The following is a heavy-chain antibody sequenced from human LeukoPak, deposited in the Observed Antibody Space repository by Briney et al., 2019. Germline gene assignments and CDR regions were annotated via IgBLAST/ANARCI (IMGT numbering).Heavy chain of an antibody. CDR2: INHSGST. V-gene: IGHV4-34*01. CDR1: GASFSGYY. D-gene: IGHD3-10*01. Sequence: PSETLSLTCAVYGASFSGYYWSWIHQPPGKGLEWLGEINHSGSTNYNPSLKSRVTISVDTSKNQFSLKLSSVTAADTAVYYCARVGSAITMVRGVGFDYWGQGTLVTVSS. CDR3: ARVGSAITMVRGVGFDY. J-gene: IGHJ4*02.